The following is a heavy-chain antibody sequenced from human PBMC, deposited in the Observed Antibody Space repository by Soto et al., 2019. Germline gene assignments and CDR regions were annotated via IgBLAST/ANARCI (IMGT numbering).Heavy chain of an antibody. J-gene: IGHJ5*02. CDR2: INPNSGGT. CDR3: ARGGPYYDILTGYRNWFDP. V-gene: IGHV1-2*02. Sequence: ASVKVSCKASGYTFTGYYMHWVRQAPGQGLEWMGWINPNSGGTNCAQKFQGRVTMTRDTSISTAYMELSRLRSDDTAVYYCARGGPYYDILTGYRNWFDPWGQGTLVTVSS. D-gene: IGHD3-9*01. CDR1: GYTFTGYY.